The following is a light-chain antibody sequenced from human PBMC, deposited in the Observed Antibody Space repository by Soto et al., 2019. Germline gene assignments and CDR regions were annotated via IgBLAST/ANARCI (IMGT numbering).Light chain of an antibody. CDR2: DAS. J-gene: IGKJ2*01. Sequence: AIQLTQSPSSLSASVGDRVTITCRASQGISSALAWYQQKPGKAPNLLIYDASTLERGVPSRFSGSGSGTDFTLTISSLQPEDFATYYCQQFNTYPRTVGQGTNLEIK. V-gene: IGKV1-13*02. CDR1: QGISSA. CDR3: QQFNTYPRT.